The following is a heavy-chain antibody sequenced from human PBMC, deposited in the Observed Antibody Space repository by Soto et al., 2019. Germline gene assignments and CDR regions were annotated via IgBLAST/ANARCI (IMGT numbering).Heavy chain of an antibody. CDR3: TRLPPYCSSTSCPQNDAFDI. J-gene: IGHJ3*02. Sequence: LRLSCAASGFTFSGSAMHWVRQASGKGLEWVGRIRSKANSYATAYAASVKGRFTISRDDSKNTAYLQMNSLKTEDTAVYYCTRLPPYCSSTSCPQNDAFDIWGQGTMVTVSS. CDR2: IRSKANSYAT. V-gene: IGHV3-73*01. D-gene: IGHD2-2*01. CDR1: GFTFSGSA.